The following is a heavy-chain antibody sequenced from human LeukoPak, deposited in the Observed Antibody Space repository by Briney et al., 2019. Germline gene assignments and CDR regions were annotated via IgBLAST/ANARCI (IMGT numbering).Heavy chain of an antibody. D-gene: IGHD4-17*01. CDR1: EFTFSSYG. Sequence: GGSLRLSCAASEFTFSSYGMHWVRQAPGKGLEWVAFIRYDGSNKYYADSVKGRFTISRDNSKNTLYLQMNSLRAEATAVYYCAKDRTVTTTPYYFDYWGQGTLVTVSS. V-gene: IGHV3-30*02. CDR3: AKDRTVTTTPYYFDY. J-gene: IGHJ4*02. CDR2: IRYDGSNK.